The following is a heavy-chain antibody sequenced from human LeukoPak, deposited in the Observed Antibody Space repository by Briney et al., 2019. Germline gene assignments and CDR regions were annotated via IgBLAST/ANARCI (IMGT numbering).Heavy chain of an antibody. CDR3: ARVSVACSSTSCYLFDY. J-gene: IGHJ4*02. CDR1: GGSISSGGYY. D-gene: IGHD2-2*01. CDR2: IYHSGST. V-gene: IGHV4-30-2*01. Sequence: TLSLTCTVSGGSISSGGYYWSWIRQPPGKGLEWIGYIYHSGSTYYNPSLKSRVTISVDRSKNQFSLKLSSVTAADTAVYYCARVSVACSSTSCYLFDYWGQGTLVTVSS.